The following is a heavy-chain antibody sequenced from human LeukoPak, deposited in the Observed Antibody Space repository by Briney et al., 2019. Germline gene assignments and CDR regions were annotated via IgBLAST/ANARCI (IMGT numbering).Heavy chain of an antibody. V-gene: IGHV3-33*01. J-gene: IGHJ4*02. CDR1: GVSFSGYA. Sequence: GGSLRLSCAVSGVSFSGYAMHWVRQAPGKGLEWVGLIKYDASDEYYADSVKGRFTISRDDSRNTLYLQMTSLRAEDTAVYYCARGQSVGWEIGVCDFWGQGSLVTVSS. D-gene: IGHD1-26*01. CDR3: ARGQSVGWEIGVCDF. CDR2: IKYDASDE.